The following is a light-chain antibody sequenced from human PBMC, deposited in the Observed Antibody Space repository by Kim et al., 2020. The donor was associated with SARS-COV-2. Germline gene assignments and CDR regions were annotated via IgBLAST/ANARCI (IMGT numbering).Light chain of an antibody. V-gene: IGKV1-8*01. CDR1: QGISSY. Sequence: ASTGDRVTITCRASQGISSYLAWYQQKPGKAPKLLIYAASTSQSGVPSRFSGSGSGTDFTLTISCLQSEDFATYYCQQYYSYPWTFGQGTKVDIK. CDR3: QQYYSYPWT. CDR2: AAS. J-gene: IGKJ1*01.